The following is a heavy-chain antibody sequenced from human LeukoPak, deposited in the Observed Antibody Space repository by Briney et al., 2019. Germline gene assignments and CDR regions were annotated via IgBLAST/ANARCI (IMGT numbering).Heavy chain of an antibody. V-gene: IGHV3-7*01. CDR3: ARDRSGYYDILTGYHTALFDY. CDR1: GFTFSSYW. Sequence: GGSLRLSCAASGFTFSSYWMSWVRQAPGKGLEWVANIKQDGSEKYYVDSVKGRFTISRDNAKNSLYLQMNSLRAEDTAVYYCARDRSGYYDILTGYHTALFDYWGQGTLVTVSS. CDR2: IKQDGSEK. J-gene: IGHJ4*02. D-gene: IGHD3-9*01.